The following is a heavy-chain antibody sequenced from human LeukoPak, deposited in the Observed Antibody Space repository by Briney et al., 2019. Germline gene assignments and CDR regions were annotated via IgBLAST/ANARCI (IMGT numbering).Heavy chain of an antibody. CDR3: ARGGHRIDP. J-gene: IGHJ5*02. V-gene: IGHV4-59*12. Sequence: SETLSLTCTVSGGSISSYYWSWIRQPPGKGLEWIGYIYYSGSTNYNPSLKSRVTISVDTSKNQFSLKLSSVTAADTAVYYCARGGHRIDPWGQGTLVTVSS. CDR2: IYYSGST. CDR1: GGSISSYY.